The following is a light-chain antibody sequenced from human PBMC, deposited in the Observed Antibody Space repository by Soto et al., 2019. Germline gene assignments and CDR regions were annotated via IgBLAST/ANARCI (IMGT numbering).Light chain of an antibody. CDR1: QSVSSN. V-gene: IGKV3-15*01. CDR2: GAS. Sequence: EIMMTQSPATLSVSPGERATLSCRANQSVSSNLAWYQHRPGQAPRLLIYGASTMATGIPARFSGSGSGTEFTLTISSLQSEDFAVYNCQQYDNWPPVFGPGTKVDIK. J-gene: IGKJ3*01. CDR3: QQYDNWPPV.